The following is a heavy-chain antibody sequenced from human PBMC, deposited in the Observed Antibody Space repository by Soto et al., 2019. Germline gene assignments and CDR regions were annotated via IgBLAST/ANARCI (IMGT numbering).Heavy chain of an antibody. CDR2: INSDGSTT. Sequence: EVQLVESGGGLVQPGGSLRLSCAASEFTFSSYWMHWVRQGPGKGLVWVSRINSDGSTTTYADFVKGRFTISRDNAKNRLYRQMSSLRVEDTAVYYCARGSTVAGTWYFDYWGQGALVTVSS. D-gene: IGHD6-19*01. V-gene: IGHV3-74*01. J-gene: IGHJ4*02. CDR3: ARGSTVAGTWYFDY. CDR1: EFTFSSYW.